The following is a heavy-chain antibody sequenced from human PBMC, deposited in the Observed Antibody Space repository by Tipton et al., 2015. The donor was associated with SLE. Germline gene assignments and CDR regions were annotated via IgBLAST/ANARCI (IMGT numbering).Heavy chain of an antibody. CDR2: IYSSGSI. CDR1: GGSISSDGYY. Sequence: TLSLTCTVSGGSISSDGYYWSWIRQPAWKGLEWIGHIYSSGSIKYNPSLKSRVSISGDTSKNQLSLRLNSVTAADTAVYYCARSSWFRETYYYYMDVWGKGTTVTVSS. CDR3: ARSSWFRETYYYYMDV. V-gene: IGHV4-61*09. J-gene: IGHJ6*03. D-gene: IGHD3-10*01.